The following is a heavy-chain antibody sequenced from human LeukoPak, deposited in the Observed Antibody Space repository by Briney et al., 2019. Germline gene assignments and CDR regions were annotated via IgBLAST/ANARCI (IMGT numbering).Heavy chain of an antibody. CDR1: GFTFTSYA. CDR3: ARDPGFGELLSPRAY. Sequence: PGGSLRLSCAASGFTFTSYAMSWVRQAPGKGLEWVSSISSSSSYIYYADSVKGRFTISRDNAKNSLYLQMNSLRAEDTAVYYCARDPGFGELLSPRAYWGQGTLVTVSS. CDR2: ISSSSSYI. J-gene: IGHJ4*02. V-gene: IGHV3-21*01. D-gene: IGHD3-10*01.